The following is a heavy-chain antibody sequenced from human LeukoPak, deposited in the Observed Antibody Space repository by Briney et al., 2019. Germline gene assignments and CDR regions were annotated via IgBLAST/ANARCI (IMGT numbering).Heavy chain of an antibody. V-gene: IGHV1-24*01. CDR2: FDPEDGET. Sequence: ASVKVSCKVSGYTLTELSMHWVRQAPGKGREWMGGFDPEDGETIYAQKFQGRVTMTEDTSTDTAYMELSSLRSEDTAVYYCATDHSKAVGATLQYAFDIWGQGTMVTVSS. CDR1: GYTLTELS. CDR3: ATDHSKAVGATLQYAFDI. J-gene: IGHJ3*02. D-gene: IGHD1-26*01.